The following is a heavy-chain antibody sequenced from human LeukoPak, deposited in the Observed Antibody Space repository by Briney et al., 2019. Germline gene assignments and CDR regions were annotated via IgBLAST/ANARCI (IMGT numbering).Heavy chain of an antibody. CDR3: ARSAGYMDV. CDR2: INHSGST. J-gene: IGHJ6*03. V-gene: IGHV4-34*01. Sequence: PSETLSLTCAVYGGSFSGYYWSWIRQPPGEGLEWIGEINHSGSTNYNPSLKSRVTISVDTSKNQFSLKLSSVTAADTAVYYCARSAGYMDVWGKGTTVTVSS. CDR1: GGSFSGYY.